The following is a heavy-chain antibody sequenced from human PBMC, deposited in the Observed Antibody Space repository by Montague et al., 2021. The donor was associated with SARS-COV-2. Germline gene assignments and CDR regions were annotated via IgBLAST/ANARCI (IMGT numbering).Heavy chain of an antibody. J-gene: IGHJ4*02. D-gene: IGHD3-22*01. CDR2: ISWNSGSI. CDR3: AKAHYYDSSDYDN. V-gene: IGHV3-9*01. CDR1: GFTFDDSA. Sequence: SLRLSCAASGFTFDDSAMHWVRQAPGKGLEWVSGISWNSGSIGYADSVKGRFTISRDNAKNSLYLQMNSLRAEDTALYYCAKAHYYDSSDYDNWGQGTLVTVSS.